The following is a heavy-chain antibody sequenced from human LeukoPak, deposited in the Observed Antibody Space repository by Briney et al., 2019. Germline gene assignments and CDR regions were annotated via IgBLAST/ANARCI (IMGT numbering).Heavy chain of an antibody. CDR3: ARTKKVGYGDYENYFDY. V-gene: IGHV4-39*07. CDR1: GGSISSSSYY. Sequence: SETLSLTCTVSGGSISSSSYYWGWIRQPPGKGLEWIGYIYYSGSTYYNPSLKTRVTISVDTSKNQFSLKLSSVTAADTAVYYCARTKKVGYGDYENYFDYWGQGTLVTVSS. J-gene: IGHJ4*02. CDR2: IYYSGST. D-gene: IGHD4-17*01.